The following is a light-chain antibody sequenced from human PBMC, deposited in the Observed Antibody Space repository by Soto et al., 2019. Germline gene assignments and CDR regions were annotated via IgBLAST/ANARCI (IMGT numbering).Light chain of an antibody. CDR1: QTISSW. J-gene: IGKJ4*01. CDR2: KAS. V-gene: IGKV1-5*03. CDR3: PQYDNYPPS. Sequence: QMTQSPSTLSGTEGDRVTITCRASQTISSWLAWYQQKPGKAPKLLIYKASTLKSGVPSRFSGSGSGTEFTLTISSLQPDDCATYYCPQYDNYPPSFGGGTMAAIK.